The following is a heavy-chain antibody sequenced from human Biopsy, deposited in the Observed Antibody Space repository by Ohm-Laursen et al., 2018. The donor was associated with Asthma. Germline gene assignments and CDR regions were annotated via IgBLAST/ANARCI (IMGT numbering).Heavy chain of an antibody. D-gene: IGHD3-10*01. V-gene: IGHV1-18*01. CDR2: ISVYNGNT. CDR3: ARAVDYSHYYGIDV. Sequence: APVKVSCKTSGYTFNSAGITWVRQAPGQGLEWMGWISVYNGNTKVAQKLQDRVTMVTDTSTSTAYMELRSLRSDDTAVYFCARAVDYSHYYGIDVWGQGTTVTVS. CDR1: GYTFNSAG. J-gene: IGHJ6*02.